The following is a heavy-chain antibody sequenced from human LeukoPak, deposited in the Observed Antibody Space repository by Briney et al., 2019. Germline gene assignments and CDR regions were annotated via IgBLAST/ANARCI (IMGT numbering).Heavy chain of an antibody. CDR3: AKDRGYSYGFDY. Sequence: GGSLRLSCAASGFTFSSYAMSWARQAPGKGLEWVSAISGSGGSTYYADSVKGRFTISRDNSKNTLYLQMNSLRAEDTAVYYCAKDRGYSYGFDYWGQGTLVTVSS. V-gene: IGHV3-23*01. D-gene: IGHD5-18*01. CDR2: ISGSGGST. CDR1: GFTFSSYA. J-gene: IGHJ4*02.